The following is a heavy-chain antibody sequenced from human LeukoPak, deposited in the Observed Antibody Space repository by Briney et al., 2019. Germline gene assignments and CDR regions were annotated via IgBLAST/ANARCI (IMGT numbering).Heavy chain of an antibody. CDR2: ISWNSHSI. CDR3: AKDVGGSYYYYYGMDV. D-gene: IGHD1-26*01. J-gene: IGHJ6*02. V-gene: IGHV3-9*01. CDR1: GFTFDDYA. Sequence: GGSLRLSCAASGFTFDDYAMHWVRQAPGKGLEWVSGISWNSHSIAYADSVKGRFTISRDNAKNSLYLQMNSLRAEDTALYYCAKDVGGSYYYYYGMDVWGQGTTVTVSS.